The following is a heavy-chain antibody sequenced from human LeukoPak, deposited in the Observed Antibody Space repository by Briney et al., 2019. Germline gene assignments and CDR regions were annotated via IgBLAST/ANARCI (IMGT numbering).Heavy chain of an antibody. CDR3: ARGGSYFAFDI. D-gene: IGHD1-26*01. J-gene: IGHJ3*02. CDR2: IKEDGTEK. Sequence: GGSLRLSCAASGFTFSSYWMSWVRQAPGKGLEWVANIKEDGTEKYYVDSVKGRFTISRDNAKNSLYLQMNSLRAEDTAAYYCARGGSYFAFDIWGQGTMVTVSS. CDR1: GFTFSSYW. V-gene: IGHV3-7*05.